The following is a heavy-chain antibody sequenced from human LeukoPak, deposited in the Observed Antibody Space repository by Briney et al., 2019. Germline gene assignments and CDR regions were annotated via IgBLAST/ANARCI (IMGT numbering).Heavy chain of an antibody. CDR3: ARGSGSSWFGPSYYYYCMDV. CDR2: ISSSGSTI. D-gene: IGHD6-13*01. CDR1: GFTFSDYY. V-gene: IGHV3-11*01. J-gene: IGHJ6*02. Sequence: GGSLRLSCAASGFTFSDYYMSWIRQAPGKGLEWVSYISSSGSTIYYADSVKGRFTISRDNAKNSLYLQMNSLRAEDTAVYYCARGSGSSWFGPSYYYYCMDVWGQGTTVTVSS.